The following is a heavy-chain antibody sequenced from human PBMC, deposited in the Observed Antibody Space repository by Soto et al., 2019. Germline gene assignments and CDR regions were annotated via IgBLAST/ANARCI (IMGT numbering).Heavy chain of an antibody. CDR2: LNGDGTST. CDR3: ARATVTRTLDY. D-gene: IGHD4-17*01. J-gene: IGHJ4*02. V-gene: IGHV3-74*01. Sequence: EVQLVESGGDLVQPGGSLRLSCAASGFTFSNYWIHWVRHAPGKGLVYVSRLNGDGTSTHYADSVKGRFTISRDNAKNTVYLQMYSLRVEVTAVYYCARATVTRTLDYWGQGTLVTVSS. CDR1: GFTFSNYW.